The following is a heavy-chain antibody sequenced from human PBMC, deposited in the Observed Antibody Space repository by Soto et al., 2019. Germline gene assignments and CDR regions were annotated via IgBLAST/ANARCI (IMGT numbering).Heavy chain of an antibody. D-gene: IGHD5-18*01. CDR1: GFTFIRYW. CDR2: IKQDGTEK. J-gene: IGHJ3*02. Sequence: GGSLRLSCASSGFTFIRYWMNWVRQAPGKGLEWVANIKQDGTEKKHVDSVKGRFTISRDNARNSLYLQMDSLRAEDTAVYFCARGDTPMITGMDSFDIWGQGTMVTVSS. V-gene: IGHV3-7*01. CDR3: ARGDTPMITGMDSFDI.